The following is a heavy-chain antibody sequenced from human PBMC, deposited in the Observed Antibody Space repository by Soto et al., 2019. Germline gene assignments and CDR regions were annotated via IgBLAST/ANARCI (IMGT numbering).Heavy chain of an antibody. CDR2: INTDNGGA. CDR1: GYIFTDYH. Sequence: QVQLVQSGAEVKKPGASVKVSCKASGYIFTDYHIHWVRQAPGQGLAFMGWINTDNGGAGSAQQFQGRVTVTRDTSITTVYLELSNLRSDDTAVYFCAKERGSNSLHPSYNWFDTWGQGTLITVSS. J-gene: IGHJ5*02. D-gene: IGHD6-13*01. CDR3: AKERGSNSLHPSYNWFDT. V-gene: IGHV1-2*02.